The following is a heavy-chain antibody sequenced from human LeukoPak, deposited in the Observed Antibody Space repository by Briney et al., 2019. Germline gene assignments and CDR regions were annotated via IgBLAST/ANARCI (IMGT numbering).Heavy chain of an antibody. CDR3: ARDRGGWGIDY. V-gene: IGHV4-38-2*02. D-gene: IGHD6-19*01. CDR2: IYHSGST. Sequence: PSETLSLTCTVSGYSISSGYYWGWIRQPPGKGLEWIGSIYHSGSTYYNPSLKSRVTISVDTSKNQFSLKLSSVTAADTAVYYCARDRGGWGIDYWGQGNLVIVSS. J-gene: IGHJ4*02. CDR1: GYSISSGYY.